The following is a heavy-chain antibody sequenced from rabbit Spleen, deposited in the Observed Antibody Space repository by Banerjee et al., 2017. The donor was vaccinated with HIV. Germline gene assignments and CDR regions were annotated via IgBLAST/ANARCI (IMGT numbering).Heavy chain of an antibody. CDR3: ARDAAGREDFNL. D-gene: IGHD4-2*01. CDR2: IDTSDGDT. J-gene: IGHJ4*01. V-gene: IGHV1S40*01. CDR1: GFSFSSNW. Sequence: QSLEESGGGLVKPGGTLTLTCTVSGFSFSSNWICWVRQAPGKGLEWIACIDTSDGDTDYANWPKGRFTISKTSSTTVTLQMTSLTAADTATYFCARDAAGREDFNLWGQGTLVTVS.